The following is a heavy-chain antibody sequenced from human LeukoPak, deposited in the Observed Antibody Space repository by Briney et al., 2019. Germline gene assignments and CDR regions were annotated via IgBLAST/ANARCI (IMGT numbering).Heavy chain of an antibody. D-gene: IGHD3-22*01. Sequence: GESLKISCKGSGYSFSSYWIGWVRQMPGKGLEWMGIIFPGDSDTRYSPSFQGQVTISADKSISTASLQWSSLKASDTAMYYCARLISVASSGLLDAFDIWGQGTIVTVSS. J-gene: IGHJ3*02. V-gene: IGHV5-51*01. CDR3: ARLISVASSGLLDAFDI. CDR2: IFPGDSDT. CDR1: GYSFSSYW.